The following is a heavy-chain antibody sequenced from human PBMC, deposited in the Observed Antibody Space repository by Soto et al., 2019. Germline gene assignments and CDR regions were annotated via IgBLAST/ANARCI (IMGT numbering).Heavy chain of an antibody. CDR3: ARSQGSRTSLEIYYYYYYGMDV. V-gene: IGHV1-69*01. CDR2: IIPISGTA. Sequence: QVQLVQSGAEVKKPGSSVKVSCKASGGTFSSYAISWVRQAPGQGLEWMGGIIPISGTANYAQKFQGRVTITADESTSTAYMELRSLRSEDKAVYYCARSQGSRTSLEIYYYYYYGMDVWGQGTTVTVSS. CDR1: GGTFSSYA. J-gene: IGHJ6*02. D-gene: IGHD2-2*01.